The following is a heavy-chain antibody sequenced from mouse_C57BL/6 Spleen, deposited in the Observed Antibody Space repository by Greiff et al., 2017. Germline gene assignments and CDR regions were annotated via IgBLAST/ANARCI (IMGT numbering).Heavy chain of an antibody. V-gene: IGHV1-69*01. CDR2: IDPSDSYT. J-gene: IGHJ3*01. CDR3: ARIHDYTFAY. CDR1: GYTFTSYW. D-gene: IGHD2-12*01. Sequence: QVQLQQSGAELVMPGASVKLSCKASGYTFTSYWMHWVKQRPGQGLEWIGEIDPSDSYTNYNQKFKGKSTLTVDKSSSTAYMQLSSLTSEDSAVYYCARIHDYTFAYWGQGTLVTVSA.